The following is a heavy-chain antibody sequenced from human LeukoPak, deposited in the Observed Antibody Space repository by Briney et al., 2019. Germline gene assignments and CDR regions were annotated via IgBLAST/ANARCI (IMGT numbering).Heavy chain of an antibody. CDR1: GFTFSSYA. J-gene: IGHJ4*02. CDR2: ISGSGGST. Sequence: PGGSLRLSCAASGFTFSSYAMSWVRQAPGKGLEWVSAISGSGGSTYYADSVKGRFTISRDNSKNTLYLQMNSLRAEDTAVYYCAKDLGYGDYSLSGWGFDYWGQGTLVTVSS. D-gene: IGHD4-17*01. CDR3: AKDLGYGDYSLSGWGFDY. V-gene: IGHV3-23*01.